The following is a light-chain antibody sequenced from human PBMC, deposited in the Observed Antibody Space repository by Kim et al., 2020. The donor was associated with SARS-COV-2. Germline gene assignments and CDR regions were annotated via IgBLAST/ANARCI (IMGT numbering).Light chain of an antibody. CDR3: QQSYSTPPELT. V-gene: IGKV1-39*01. CDR2: AAS. Sequence: DIQMTQSPSSLSASVGDRVTITCRASQSISSYLNWYQQKPGKAPKLLIYAASSLQSGVPSRFSGSGSGTDFTLTISSLQPEDFATYYCQQSYSTPPELTFGVGTKVDIK. J-gene: IGKJ4*01. CDR1: QSISSY.